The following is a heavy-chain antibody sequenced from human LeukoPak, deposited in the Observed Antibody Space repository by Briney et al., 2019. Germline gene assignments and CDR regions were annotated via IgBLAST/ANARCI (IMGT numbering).Heavy chain of an antibody. CDR1: GGSISGYY. CDR3: AKDRGVTFDY. V-gene: IGHV3-23*01. Sequence: PSETLSLTCTVSGGSISGYYWTWIRQPPGKGLEWVSAISGSGGSTFYADSVKGRFTISRDNSKNTRYLQMNSLRAEDTAVYYCAKDRGVTFDYWGQGTLVTVSS. CDR2: ISGSGGST. D-gene: IGHD3-10*01. J-gene: IGHJ4*02.